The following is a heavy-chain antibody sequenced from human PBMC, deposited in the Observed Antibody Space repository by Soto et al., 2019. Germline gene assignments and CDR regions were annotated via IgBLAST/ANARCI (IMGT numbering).Heavy chain of an antibody. J-gene: IGHJ1*01. CDR2: IYYSGST. V-gene: IGHV4-59*08. CDR3: ARYYGDYVSYFQH. Sequence: TSETLSLTCTVSGGSISSYYWSWIRQPPGKGLEWIGYIYYSGSTNYNPSLKSRVTISVDTSKNQFSLKLSSVTAADTAVYYCARYYGDYVSYFQHWGQGTLVTVSS. CDR1: GGSISSYY. D-gene: IGHD4-17*01.